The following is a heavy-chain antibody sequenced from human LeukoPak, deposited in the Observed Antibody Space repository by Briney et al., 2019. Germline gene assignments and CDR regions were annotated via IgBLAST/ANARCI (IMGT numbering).Heavy chain of an antibody. CDR1: GFTFSSYE. CDR2: ISSSGSTI. J-gene: IGHJ4*02. Sequence: GGSLRLSCAPSGFTFSSYEMNWVRQAPGKGLVGVSYISSSGSTIYYADSVKGRFTISRDNSKNTMYLQMNSLRAEDTALYYCAKGNIAELPAAPYYWGQGTLVTVSS. CDR3: AKGNIAELPAAPYY. V-gene: IGHV3-48*03. D-gene: IGHD2-2*01.